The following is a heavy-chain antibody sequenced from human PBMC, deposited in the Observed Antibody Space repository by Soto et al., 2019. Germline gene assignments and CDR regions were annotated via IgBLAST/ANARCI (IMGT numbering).Heavy chain of an antibody. D-gene: IGHD1-1*01. CDR3: AKAMVQLERRRFYYFDY. CDR1: GFTFSSYG. CDR2: ISYDGSNK. J-gene: IGHJ4*02. V-gene: IGHV3-30*18. Sequence: GGSLRLSCAASGFTFSSYGMHWVRQAPGKGLEWVAVISYDGSNKYYADSVKGRFTISRDNSKNTLYLQVNSLRAEDTAVYYCAKAMVQLERRRFYYFDYWGQGTLVTVSS.